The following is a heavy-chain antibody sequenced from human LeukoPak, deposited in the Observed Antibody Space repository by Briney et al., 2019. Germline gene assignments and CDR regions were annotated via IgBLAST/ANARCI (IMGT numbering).Heavy chain of an antibody. CDR3: ARRSGRYLDY. D-gene: IGHD1-26*01. Sequence: SETLSLTCTVSGFSISSGYYWSWIRQPPGKGLEWIGEINHSGSTNYNPSLKSRVTISVDTSKNQFSLKLSSVTAADTAVYYCARRSGRYLDYWGQGTLVTVSS. V-gene: IGHV4-38-2*02. CDR1: GFSISSGYY. J-gene: IGHJ4*02. CDR2: INHSGST.